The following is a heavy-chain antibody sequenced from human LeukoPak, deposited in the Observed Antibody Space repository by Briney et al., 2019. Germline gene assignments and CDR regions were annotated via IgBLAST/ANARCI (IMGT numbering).Heavy chain of an antibody. Sequence: GGSLRLSCAASGFTFSSYEMNWVRQAPGKGLEWVAVISYDGSNKYYADSVKGRFTISRDNSKNTLYLQMNSLRAEDTAVYYCARGPLSGYQDYWGQGTLVTVSS. CDR3: ARGPLSGYQDY. CDR1: GFTFSSYE. D-gene: IGHD3-22*01. V-gene: IGHV3-30*04. CDR2: ISYDGSNK. J-gene: IGHJ4*02.